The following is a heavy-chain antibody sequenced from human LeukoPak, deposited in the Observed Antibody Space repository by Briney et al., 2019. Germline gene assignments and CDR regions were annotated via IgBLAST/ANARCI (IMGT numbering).Heavy chain of an antibody. D-gene: IGHD5-18*01. Sequence: PGGSLRLSCAASGFTFSSYGMHWVRQAPGKGLEWVAVIWYDGSNKYYADSVKGRFTISRDNSKNTLYLQMNSLRAEDTAIYYCARDVEHTYGRCFGPWGHGALVTVSS. CDR3: ARDVEHTYGRCFGP. J-gene: IGHJ5*02. V-gene: IGHV3-33*01. CDR2: IWYDGSNK. CDR1: GFTFSSYG.